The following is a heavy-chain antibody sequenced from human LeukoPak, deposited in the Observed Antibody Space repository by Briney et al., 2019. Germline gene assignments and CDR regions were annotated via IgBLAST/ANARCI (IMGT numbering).Heavy chain of an antibody. CDR3: ARDSAYSSGWYYNWFDP. Sequence: ASVKVSCKASGYTFTGYYMHWVRQAPGQGPEWMGWINPNSGGTNYAQKFQGRVTMTRDTSISTAYMELSRLRSDDTAVYYCARDSAYSSGWYYNWFDPWGQGTLVTVSS. CDR1: GYTFTGYY. D-gene: IGHD6-19*01. J-gene: IGHJ5*02. V-gene: IGHV1-2*02. CDR2: INPNSGGT.